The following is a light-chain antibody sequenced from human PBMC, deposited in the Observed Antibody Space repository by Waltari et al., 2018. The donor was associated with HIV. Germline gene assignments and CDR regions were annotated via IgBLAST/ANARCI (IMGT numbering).Light chain of an antibody. CDR1: SSNIGDTY. J-gene: IGLJ2*01. CDR2: DNN. Sequence: QAVLTQPPSVSADPGQKVTISCSGSSSNIGDTYVSWYQQLPGTGPKLLIYDNNKRPSGIPDRFSASKSGTSATLGITGLQTGDEADYYCGTWDSSLSAGLFGGGTKLTVL. V-gene: IGLV1-51*01. CDR3: GTWDSSLSAGL.